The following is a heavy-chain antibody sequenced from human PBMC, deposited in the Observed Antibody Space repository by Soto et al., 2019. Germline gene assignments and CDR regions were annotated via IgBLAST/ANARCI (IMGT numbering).Heavy chain of an antibody. V-gene: IGHV1-58*02. CDR1: GFTFTSSA. Sequence: ASVKVSCKASGFTFTSSAMQWVRQARGQRLEWIGWIVVGSGNTNYAQKFQERVTITRDMSTSTAYMELSSLRSEDTAVYYCAAGTLTGTIRYYYYYYMDVWGKGTTVTVSS. CDR3: AAGTLTGTIRYYYYYYMDV. J-gene: IGHJ6*03. CDR2: IVVGSGNT. D-gene: IGHD1-7*01.